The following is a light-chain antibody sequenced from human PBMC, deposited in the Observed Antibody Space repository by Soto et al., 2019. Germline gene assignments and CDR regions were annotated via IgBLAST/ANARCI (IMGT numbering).Light chain of an antibody. J-gene: IGLJ1*01. CDR1: SSDVGGYDY. CDR3: SSYTTATTRL. Sequence: QSALTQPASVSGSPGQSITISCTGTSSDVGGYDYVSWFQQYPGSTPKLIIYEVTNRPSGVSNRFSGSKSGNTASLTISGLQAEDEADYYCSSYTTATTRLFGTGTKLT. V-gene: IGLV2-14*01. CDR2: EVT.